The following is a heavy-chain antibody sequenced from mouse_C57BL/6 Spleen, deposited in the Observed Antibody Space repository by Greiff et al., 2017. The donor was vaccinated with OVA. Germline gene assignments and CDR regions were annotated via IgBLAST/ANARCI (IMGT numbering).Heavy chain of an antibody. V-gene: IGHV1-52*01. CDR1: GYTFTSYW. J-gene: IGHJ4*01. Sequence: QVQLQQPGAELVRPGSSVKLSCKASGYTFTSYWMHWVKQRPIQGLEWIGNIDPSDSETHYNQKFKDKATLTVDKSSSTAYMQLSSLTSEDAAVYYCAREGGVRAMDYWGQGTSVTVSS. CDR3: AREGGVRAMDY. CDR2: IDPSDSET. D-gene: IGHD5-1*01.